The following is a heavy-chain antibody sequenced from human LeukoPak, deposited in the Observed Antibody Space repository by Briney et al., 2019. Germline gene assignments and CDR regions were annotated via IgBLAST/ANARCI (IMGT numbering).Heavy chain of an antibody. V-gene: IGHV1-8*01. CDR1: GYTFTSYD. CDR2: MNPNSGNT. CDR3: ARSGAAAGGYYYYYMDV. Sequence: VASVKVSCKASGYTFTSYDINRVRQATGQGLEWMGWMNPNSGNTGYAQKFQGRVTMTRNTSISTAYMELSSLRSEDTAVYYCARSGAAAGGYYYYYMDVWGKGTTVTVSS. D-gene: IGHD6-13*01. J-gene: IGHJ6*03.